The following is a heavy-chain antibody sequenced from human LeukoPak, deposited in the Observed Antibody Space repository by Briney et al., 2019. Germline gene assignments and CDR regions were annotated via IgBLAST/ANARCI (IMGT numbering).Heavy chain of an antibody. CDR2: ISSSSSYI. CDR3: AKMPLLMVYAIYNY. D-gene: IGHD2-8*01. V-gene: IGHV3-21*04. Sequence: GGSLRLSCAASGFTFSYCWMSWVRQAPGKGLEWVSSISSSSSYIYYADSVKGRFTISRDNSKNTLYLQMNSLRAEDTAVYYCAKMPLLMVYAIYNYWGQGTLVTVSS. J-gene: IGHJ4*02. CDR1: GFTFSYCW.